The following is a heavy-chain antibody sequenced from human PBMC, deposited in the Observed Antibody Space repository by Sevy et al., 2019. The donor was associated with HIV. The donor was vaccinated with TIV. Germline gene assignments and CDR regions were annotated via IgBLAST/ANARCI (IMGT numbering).Heavy chain of an antibody. V-gene: IGHV3-7*03. J-gene: IGHJ4*02. CDR1: GFTVSNYW. CDR3: ARDKNSAMVTPFDF. CDR2: IKEDGKET. Sequence: GGSLRLSCVASGFTVSNYWMNWVRQAPGMGLEWVAKIKEDGKETYYVDSVKGRFTISRDNAENSLYLQMTSLRAEDTAVYYCARDKNSAMVTPFDFWGQGTLVTVSS. D-gene: IGHD5-18*01.